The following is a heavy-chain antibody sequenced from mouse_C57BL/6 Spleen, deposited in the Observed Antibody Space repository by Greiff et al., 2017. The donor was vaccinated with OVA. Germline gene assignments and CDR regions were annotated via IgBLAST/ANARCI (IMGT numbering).Heavy chain of an antibody. J-gene: IGHJ3*01. CDR3: ARLHYGSSSFAY. Sequence: EVQLKQSGPELVKPGASVKISCKASGYTFTDYDMNWVQQTHGKSLEWMGDINPNKGGPSYNQQFKGKATLTVDKSSSTAYMELRSLTSEDSAVYYCARLHYGSSSFAYWGQGTLVTVSA. V-gene: IGHV1-26*01. CDR2: INPNKGGP. CDR1: GYTFTDYD. D-gene: IGHD1-1*01.